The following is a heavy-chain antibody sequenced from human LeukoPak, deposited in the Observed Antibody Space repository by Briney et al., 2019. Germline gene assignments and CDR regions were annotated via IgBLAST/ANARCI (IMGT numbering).Heavy chain of an antibody. Sequence: SETLSLTCTVSSGSISTSNYYWGWVRQPPGKALEWIGNIFYSGSTYYSPSLKSRVTISLDTSRNQFSLKLNSVTAADTAVYYCDMTTFGGVILWGQGTLVTVSS. V-gene: IGHV4-39*07. D-gene: IGHD3-16*01. CDR2: IFYSGST. J-gene: IGHJ4*02. CDR3: DMTTFGGVIL. CDR1: SGSISTSNYY.